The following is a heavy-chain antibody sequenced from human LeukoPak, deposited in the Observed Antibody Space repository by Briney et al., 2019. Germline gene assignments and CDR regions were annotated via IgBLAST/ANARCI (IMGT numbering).Heavy chain of an antibody. CDR1: GDSVSNNSVA. CDR2: TYYRSKWYY. V-gene: IGHV6-1*01. Sequence: SQTLSLTCAISGDSVSNNSVAWNWIRQSPSRGLEWLGRTYYRSKWYYEYAVSVQSQITINPDTSKNQFSLHLNSVTPEDTAVYYCARGYSYDYWGQGTLVTVSS. D-gene: IGHD5-18*01. J-gene: IGHJ4*02. CDR3: ARGYSYDY.